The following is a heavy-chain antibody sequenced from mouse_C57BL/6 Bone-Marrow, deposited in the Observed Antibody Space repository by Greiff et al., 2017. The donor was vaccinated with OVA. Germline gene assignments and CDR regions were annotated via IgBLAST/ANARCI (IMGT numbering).Heavy chain of an antibody. D-gene: IGHD1-1*01. CDR1: GYTFTSYG. J-gene: IGHJ2*01. CDR2: IYPRSGNT. Sequence: QVQLQQSGAELARPGASVKLSCKASGYTFTSYGISWVKQRTGQGLEWIGEIYPRSGNTYYNEKFKGKATLTADKSSSPAYMELRSLTSEDSAVYFCARRFTTVVANYFDYWGQGTTLTVSS. CDR3: ARRFTTVVANYFDY. V-gene: IGHV1-81*01.